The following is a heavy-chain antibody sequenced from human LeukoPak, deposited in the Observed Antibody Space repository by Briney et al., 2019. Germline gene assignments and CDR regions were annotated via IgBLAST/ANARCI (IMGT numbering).Heavy chain of an antibody. D-gene: IGHD6-19*01. CDR2: ISPYSGNT. CDR1: GYTFTSHG. V-gene: IGHV1-18*01. CDR3: ARTSGVSVAGSPYYFDY. J-gene: IGHJ4*02. Sequence: ASVKVSCKASGYTFTSHGISWVRQAPGQGLELMGWISPYSGNTDYPQRLQGRVIMTTDTSTTTAFMELRSLRSDDTAVYYCARTSGVSVAGSPYYFDYWGQGTLVTVSS.